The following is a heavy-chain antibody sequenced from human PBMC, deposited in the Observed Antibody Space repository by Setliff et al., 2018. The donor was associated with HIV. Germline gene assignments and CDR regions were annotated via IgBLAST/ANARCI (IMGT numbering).Heavy chain of an antibody. D-gene: IGHD6-6*01. J-gene: IGHJ5*02. CDR2: IYSSGTT. V-gene: IGHV4-59*11. CDR1: GGSIGGQY. Sequence: SETLSLTCTVSGGSIGGQYWSWFRQPPGKNMEWIASIYSSGTTNYNPSLRSRVIISVDTPRNQFPLRVTSVTAADTALYYCARRSIAVREAQFDPWGQGTQVTVSS. CDR3: ARRSIAVREAQFDP.